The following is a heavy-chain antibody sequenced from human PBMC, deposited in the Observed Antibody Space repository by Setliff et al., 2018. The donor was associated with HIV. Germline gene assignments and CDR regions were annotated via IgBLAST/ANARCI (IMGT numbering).Heavy chain of an antibody. V-gene: IGHV1-2*02. CDR3: ARDPGYKSTWYGVFDI. J-gene: IGHJ3*02. Sequence: ASVKVSCKASGYTFTDYYIHWVRQAPGQGLEWMGWINPNSSDTNYAQKFQGRVNMTRDTSISTTYMELSRLRSDDTAVYYCARDPGYKSTWYGVFDIWGQGTMVTVSS. CDR2: INPNSSDT. D-gene: IGHD6-13*01. CDR1: GYTFTDYY.